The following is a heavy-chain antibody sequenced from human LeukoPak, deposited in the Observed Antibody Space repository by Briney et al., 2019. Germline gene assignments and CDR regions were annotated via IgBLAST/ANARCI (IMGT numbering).Heavy chain of an antibody. Sequence: SETLSLTCAVYGGSFSGYYWSWIRQPPGKGLEWIGEINHSGSTNYNPSLKSRVTISVDTSKNQFSLKLSSVTAADTAVYYCARAGWYDYGDHTTDYWGQGTLVTVSS. CDR3: ARAGWYDYGDHTTDY. V-gene: IGHV4-34*01. J-gene: IGHJ4*02. CDR1: GGSFSGYY. D-gene: IGHD4-17*01. CDR2: INHSGST.